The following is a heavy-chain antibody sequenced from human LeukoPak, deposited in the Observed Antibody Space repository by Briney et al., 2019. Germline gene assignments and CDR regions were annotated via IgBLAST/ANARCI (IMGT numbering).Heavy chain of an antibody. J-gene: IGHJ4*02. CDR3: ARGSGSYYYFDY. D-gene: IGHD3-10*01. V-gene: IGHV3-23*01. CDR2: ISGSGSST. CDR1: GFTFTSYA. Sequence: GGSLRLSCAASGFTFTSYAMNWVRQAPGKGLEWVSTISGSGSSTYYVDSVKGRFTISRDNSKNTLYLQMNSLRAEDTAVYYCARGSGSYYYFDYWGQGTLVTVSS.